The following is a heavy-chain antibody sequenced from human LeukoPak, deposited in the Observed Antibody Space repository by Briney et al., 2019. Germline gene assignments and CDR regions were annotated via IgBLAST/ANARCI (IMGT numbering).Heavy chain of an antibody. V-gene: IGHV1-69*05. J-gene: IGHJ4*02. CDR3: ARISASGVRGVIMGGEIDY. CDR1: GGTFSSYA. CDR2: IIPIFGTA. Sequence: ASVKVSCKASGGTFSSYAISWVRQAPGQGLEWMGGIIPIFGTANYAQKFQGRVTMTTDTSTSTAYMELRSLRSDDTAVYYCARISASGVRGVIMGGEIDYWGQGTLVTVSS. D-gene: IGHD3-10*01.